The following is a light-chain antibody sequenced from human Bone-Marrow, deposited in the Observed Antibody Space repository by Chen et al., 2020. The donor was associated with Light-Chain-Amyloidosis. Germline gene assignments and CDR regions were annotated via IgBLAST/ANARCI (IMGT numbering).Light chain of an antibody. Sequence: SYVLTQPSSVSVAPVQTATIACGGNHIGSTSVHWYQQTPGQAPLLVVYDDSDRPSGIPERLSGSNSGNTATLTISRVEAGDEADYYCQVWDRSSDRPVFGGGTKLTVL. V-gene: IGLV3-21*02. CDR1: HIGSTS. CDR2: DDS. CDR3: QVWDRSSDRPV. J-gene: IGLJ3*02.